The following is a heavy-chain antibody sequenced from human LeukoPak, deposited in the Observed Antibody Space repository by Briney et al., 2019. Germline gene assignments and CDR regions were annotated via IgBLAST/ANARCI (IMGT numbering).Heavy chain of an antibody. J-gene: IGHJ4*02. Sequence: TGGSTYYADSVKGRFTISRDNSKNTLYLQMNSLRTEDTAVYYCAKAANYYYGSGSYFHFDYWGQGTLVTVSS. V-gene: IGHV3-23*01. D-gene: IGHD3-10*01. CDR2: TGGST. CDR3: AKAANYYYGSGSYFHFDY.